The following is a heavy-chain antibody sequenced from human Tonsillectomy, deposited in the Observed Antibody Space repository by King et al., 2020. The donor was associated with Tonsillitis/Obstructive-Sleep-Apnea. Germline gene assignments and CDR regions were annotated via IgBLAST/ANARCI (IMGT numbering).Heavy chain of an antibody. J-gene: IGHJ4*02. Sequence: QLVQSGAEVKTPGASVKVSCKASRYTFTRYYIHWVRQARGQGLEWMGIINPSSGVTTYAQKFQGRVSMTTDTSASTVYLELSSLRSEDTAVYYCARDDNVGRYIDSWGQGTLVTVSS. CDR3: ARDDNVGRYIDS. CDR1: RYTFTRYY. V-gene: IGHV1-46*01. D-gene: IGHD2-21*01. CDR2: INPSSGVT.